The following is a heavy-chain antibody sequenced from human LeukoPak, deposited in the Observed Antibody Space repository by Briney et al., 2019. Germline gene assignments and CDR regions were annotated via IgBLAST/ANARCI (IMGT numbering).Heavy chain of an antibody. CDR1: GGSISSGGYS. Sequence: SETLSLTCAVSGGSISSGGYSWSWIRQPPGKGLEWIGYIYHSGSTYYTPSLKSRVTISVYRSKTHFSLKLSSVTAADTAVDYWARTYYYESSGYRFWYFDLWGGGTLVTVSS. CDR3: ARTYYYESSGYRFWYFDL. CDR2: IYHSGST. D-gene: IGHD3-22*01. V-gene: IGHV4-30-2*01. J-gene: IGHJ2*01.